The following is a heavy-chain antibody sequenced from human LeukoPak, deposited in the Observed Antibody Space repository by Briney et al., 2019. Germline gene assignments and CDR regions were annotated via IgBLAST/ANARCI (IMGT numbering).Heavy chain of an antibody. CDR1: GGSISSGSYY. CDR2: IYTSGST. J-gene: IGHJ4*02. V-gene: IGHV4-61*02. Sequence: PSETLSLTCTVSGGSISSGSYYWSWIRQPAGKGLEWIGRIYTSGSTNYNPSLKSRVTISVDTSKNQFSLKLSSVTAADTAVYYCARDRDSSSSGPWKVFDYWGQGTLVTVSS. CDR3: ARDRDSSSSGPWKVFDY. D-gene: IGHD6-6*01.